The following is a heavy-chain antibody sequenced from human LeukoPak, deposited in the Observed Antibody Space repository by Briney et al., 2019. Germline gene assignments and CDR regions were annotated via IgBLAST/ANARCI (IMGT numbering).Heavy chain of an antibody. Sequence: QAGGSLRLSCAASGFTFSSSSMNWVRQAPGKGLEWVSYISISSSTIYYADSVKGRFTISRDNAKNSLYLQMNSLRAEDTAVYYCARDGDYYDSSGYSPTFDYWGQGTLVTVSS. CDR2: ISISSSTI. CDR1: GFTFSSSS. D-gene: IGHD3-22*01. CDR3: ARDGDYYDSSGYSPTFDY. J-gene: IGHJ4*02. V-gene: IGHV3-48*04.